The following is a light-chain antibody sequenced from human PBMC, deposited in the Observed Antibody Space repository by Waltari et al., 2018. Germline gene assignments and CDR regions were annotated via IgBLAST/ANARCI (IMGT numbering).Light chain of an antibody. Sequence: QLVLTQSPSASASLGASVKPTCTLSSGHSNYAIAWPQQQAEKGPRHLMKINRVGSHNKGGGIPDRFSGSTSGAERYLTISSLQSEDEADYYCQTWGAGIRVFGTGTKVTVL. CDR2: INRVGSH. CDR3: QTWGAGIRV. V-gene: IGLV4-69*01. CDR1: SGHSNYA. J-gene: IGLJ1*01.